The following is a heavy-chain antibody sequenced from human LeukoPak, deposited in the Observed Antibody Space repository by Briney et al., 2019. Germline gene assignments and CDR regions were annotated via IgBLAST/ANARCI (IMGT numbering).Heavy chain of an antibody. CDR3: ASRPTIGYCSGGSCYSYWFDP. D-gene: IGHD2-15*01. J-gene: IGHJ5*02. Sequence: SVKVSCKASGGTFSSYTISWVRQAPGQGLEWMGRIIPILGIANYAQKFQGRVTITADKSTSTAYMELSSLRSGDTAVYYCASRPTIGYCSGGSCYSYWFDPWGQGTLVTVSS. CDR1: GGTFSSYT. V-gene: IGHV1-69*02. CDR2: IIPILGIA.